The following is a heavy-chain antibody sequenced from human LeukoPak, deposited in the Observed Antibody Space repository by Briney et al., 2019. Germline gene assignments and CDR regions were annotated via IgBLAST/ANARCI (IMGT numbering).Heavy chain of an antibody. D-gene: IGHD6-13*01. CDR3: AKDAGVAAAGSLDY. V-gene: IGHV3-30*18. CDR1: GFPSSNYG. J-gene: IGHJ4*02. Sequence: GRSLRLSCAASGFPSSNYGMHWVRQAPGKGLEWVAVISKDGSSKFYADSVKGRFTISRDNSKNTLYLQMNSLRAEDTALYYCAKDAGVAAAGSLDYWGQGTLVTVSS. CDR2: ISKDGSSK.